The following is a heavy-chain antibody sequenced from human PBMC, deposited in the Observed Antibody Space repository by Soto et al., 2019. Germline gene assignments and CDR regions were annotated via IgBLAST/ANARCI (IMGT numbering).Heavy chain of an antibody. V-gene: IGHV4-59*01. CDR3: ARWAATGAFDY. J-gene: IGHJ4*02. CDR1: GGSISSYY. Sequence: SDTLSLTCTVSGGSISSYYWSWIRQPPGKGLEWIGYIYYSGSTNYNPSLKSRVTISVDTSKNQFSLKLSSVTAADTAVYYCARWAATGAFDYWGQGTLVTVSS. CDR2: IYYSGST. D-gene: IGHD2-15*01.